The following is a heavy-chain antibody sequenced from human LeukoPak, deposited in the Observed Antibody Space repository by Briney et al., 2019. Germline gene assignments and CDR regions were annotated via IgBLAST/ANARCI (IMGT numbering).Heavy chain of an antibody. Sequence: SQTLSHTRIVSLGSLTSGVYYWSWTRQHPGKGLEWIGYIYYSGSNYYNPPLKSRVKISVDTSKNQFCMELSFVTAADTAVYYCARVPRGNAYFDYWGQGTLVTVSS. CDR1: LGSLTSGVYY. V-gene: IGHV4-31*03. D-gene: IGHD4-23*01. J-gene: IGHJ4*02. CDR3: ARVPRGNAYFDY. CDR2: IYYSGSN.